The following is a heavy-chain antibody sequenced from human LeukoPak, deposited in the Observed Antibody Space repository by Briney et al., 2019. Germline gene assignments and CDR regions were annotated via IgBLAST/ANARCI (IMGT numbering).Heavy chain of an antibody. V-gene: IGHV3-23*01. J-gene: IGHJ4*02. Sequence: GGSLGLSCAASGFTFSSYAMSWVRQAPGKGLEWVSSISGSDGSTYYSDSVKGRFTISRDNSKNTLYLQMNSLRAEDTAVYYCAKDAGTGQDYFDNWGQGTLVTVSS. D-gene: IGHD1-1*01. CDR1: GFTFSSYA. CDR2: ISGSDGST. CDR3: AKDAGTGQDYFDN.